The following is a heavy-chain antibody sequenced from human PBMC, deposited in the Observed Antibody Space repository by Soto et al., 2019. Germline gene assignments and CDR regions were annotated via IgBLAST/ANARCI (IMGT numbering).Heavy chain of an antibody. D-gene: IGHD3-16*01. Sequence: QVQLEESGGGLVKPGGSLRLSCVGSGFTFSDYSMNWIRQVPGKGLEWVSYISSGSTYTKYADSVKGRFTVSRDNGKNSLYLEMNSLRVEDAAVYYCARGLRYDYVWGRTRGVWGQGTTVTV. CDR2: ISSGSTYT. CDR1: GFTFSDYS. J-gene: IGHJ6*02. V-gene: IGHV3-11*06. CDR3: ARGLRYDYVWGRTRGV.